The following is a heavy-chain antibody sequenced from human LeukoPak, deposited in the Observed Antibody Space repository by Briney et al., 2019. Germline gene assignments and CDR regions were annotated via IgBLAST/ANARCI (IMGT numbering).Heavy chain of an antibody. D-gene: IGHD3-3*01. CDR1: GGSISSSSYY. CDR2: IYTSGST. CDR3: ARDRSGLWSGYYYFDY. Sequence: PSETLSLTCTVSGGSISSSSYYWSWIRQPAGKGLEWIGRIYTSGSTNYNPSLKSRVTMSVDTSKNQFSLKLSSVTAADTAVYYCARDRSGLWSGYYYFDYWGQGTLVTVSS. J-gene: IGHJ4*02. V-gene: IGHV4-61*02.